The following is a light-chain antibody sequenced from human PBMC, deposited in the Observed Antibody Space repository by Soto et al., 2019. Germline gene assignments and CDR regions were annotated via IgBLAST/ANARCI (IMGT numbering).Light chain of an antibody. Sequence: DIVMTQSPDSLAVSLGERATINCKSSQSVLYSSNNKNYLAWYQQKPGQPPKLLIYWASTRESGVPDRFSGSGSGTDFTLTISSLQAEDVAVYYCQQYYDTPQTFGQGTKVGIK. J-gene: IGKJ1*01. CDR2: WAS. V-gene: IGKV4-1*01. CDR3: QQYYDTPQT. CDR1: QSVLYSSNNKNY.